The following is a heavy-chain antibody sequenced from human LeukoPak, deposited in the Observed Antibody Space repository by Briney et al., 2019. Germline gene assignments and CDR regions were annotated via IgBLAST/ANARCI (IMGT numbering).Heavy chain of an antibody. D-gene: IGHD5-12*01. CDR1: GFTFSTYS. V-gene: IGHV3-48*01. Sequence: GGSLRLSCAASGFTFSTYSMNWVRQAPGKGLEWGSYICNSSGTIHYVDSVRSLFTISRDNATSSLYMQMNSLRAQETGVYYCARGRYSSSFDYRVQGTLVTVCS. CDR3: ARGRYSSSFDY. J-gene: IGHJ4*02. CDR2: ICNSSGTI.